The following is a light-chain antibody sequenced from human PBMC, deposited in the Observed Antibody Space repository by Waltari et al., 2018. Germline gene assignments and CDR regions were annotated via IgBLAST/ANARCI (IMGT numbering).Light chain of an antibody. CDR2: ENN. V-gene: IGLV1-51*02. Sequence: QSVLTQPPSVSAAPGQTVTISCPSDRPKIGNNYVSWYQHFPGTAPKLLIYENNRRPSGIPDRFSGSKSGTSATLGITGLQTGDEADYYCGTWDASLGGIFGTGTKVTVL. J-gene: IGLJ1*01. CDR3: GTWDASLGGI. CDR1: RPKIGNNY.